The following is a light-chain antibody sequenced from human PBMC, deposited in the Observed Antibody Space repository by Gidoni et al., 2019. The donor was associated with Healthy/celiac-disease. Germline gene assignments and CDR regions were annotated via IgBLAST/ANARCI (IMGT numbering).Light chain of an antibody. CDR1: QSVSSN. CDR2: GAS. V-gene: IGKV3-15*01. Sequence: DIVMTQSPATLSVSPGDRATLSCRASQSVSSNLAWYQQKPGKAPRLLIYGASTRATGIPARFSGSGSGTEFTLTISSLQSEDFAVYYCQQYNNWPPLTFGQGTKVDIK. J-gene: IGKJ1*01. CDR3: QQYNNWPPLT.